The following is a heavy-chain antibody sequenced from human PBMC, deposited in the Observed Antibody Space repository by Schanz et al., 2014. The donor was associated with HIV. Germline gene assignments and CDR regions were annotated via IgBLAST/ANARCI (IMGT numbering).Heavy chain of an antibody. V-gene: IGHV3-30*03. CDR3: ARDGTDFWSSGDHSFDYYGIDV. D-gene: IGHD3-3*01. Sequence: QVQLVESGGGVVQPGRSLRLSCAGSGFSFDTFGIHWVRQAPGKGLEWLAVISYDGRNKKFANSVKGRFTISRDNTKNALYLQMNSLRAEDTAVYYCARDGTDFWSSGDHSFDYYGIDVWGQGTTVTVSS. CDR1: GFSFDTFG. CDR2: ISYDGRNK. J-gene: IGHJ6*02.